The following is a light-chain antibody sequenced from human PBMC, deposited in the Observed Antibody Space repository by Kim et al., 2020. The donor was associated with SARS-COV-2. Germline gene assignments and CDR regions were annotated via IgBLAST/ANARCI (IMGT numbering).Light chain of an antibody. Sequence: VSPGQTATIPCSGDKLGDRYISWYQQKPGQSPLLVIYQDTKRPSGIPERFSGSTSGNTATLTITGAQAMDEADYYCQAWDSSTLYVFGAGTKVTVL. CDR1: KLGDRY. CDR2: QDT. V-gene: IGLV3-1*01. J-gene: IGLJ1*01. CDR3: QAWDSSTLYV.